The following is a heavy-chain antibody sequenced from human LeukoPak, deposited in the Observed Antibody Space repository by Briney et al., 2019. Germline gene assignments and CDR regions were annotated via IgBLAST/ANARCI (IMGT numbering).Heavy chain of an antibody. CDR1: GYTFTSYD. CDR2: MNPNSGNT. D-gene: IGHD6-19*01. J-gene: IGHJ4*02. CDR3: ARVGSGYSSGWNHGGDY. Sequence: ASVKVSCKASGYTFTSYDINWVRQATGQGLEWMGWMNPNSGNTGYAQKFQGRVTITRNTSISTAYMELSSLRSEDTAVYYCARVGSGYSSGWNHGGDYWGQGTLVTVSS. V-gene: IGHV1-8*03.